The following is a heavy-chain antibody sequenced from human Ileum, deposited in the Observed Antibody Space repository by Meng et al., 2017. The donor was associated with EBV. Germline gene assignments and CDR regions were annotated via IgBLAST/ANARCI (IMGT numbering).Heavy chain of an antibody. Sequence: QVQLVRAGADVKKPGSSGQISCRASGGNFKTFVFSWVRLAPGQGLEWMGGVTPVFTSTLYAKHFKDRVTITADESTNTAFMELKNLQSDDTAIYYCATDVGTVADHWGPGTLVTVSS. CDR1: GGNFKTFV. V-gene: IGHV1-69*01. CDR2: VTPVFTST. J-gene: IGHJ4*02. CDR3: ATDVGTVADH. D-gene: IGHD4-23*01.